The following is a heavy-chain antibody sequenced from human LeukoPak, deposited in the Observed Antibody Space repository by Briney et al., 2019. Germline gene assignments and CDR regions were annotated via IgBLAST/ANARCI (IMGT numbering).Heavy chain of an antibody. CDR3: ARDSPGYLAYDS. J-gene: IGHJ5*01. V-gene: IGHV3-7*04. Sequence: GGCLRLSCAASGFTFSTYWMTWVRQAPGKGPEWVANIKEDGSATYYVDSVKGRFTNSRDNAKKSLYLQMNSLRAEDTAVYYCARDSPGYLAYDSWGHGNLVTVSS. D-gene: IGHD1-1*01. CDR1: GFTFSTYW. CDR2: IKEDGSAT.